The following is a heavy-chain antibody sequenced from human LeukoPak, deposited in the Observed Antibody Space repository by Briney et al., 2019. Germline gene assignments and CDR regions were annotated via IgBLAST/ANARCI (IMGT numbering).Heavy chain of an antibody. D-gene: IGHD5-18*01. V-gene: IGHV4-39*01. Sequence: PSETLSLTCTVSGGSIRSASYYWGWIRQPPGKGLEWIGSIYYSGSVNYNLSLKSRVTISVDTSKNQLSLRLTSVTAADTAVYYCARRGGDSYGYDYCGQGTLVTVSS. CDR2: IYYSGSV. J-gene: IGHJ4*02. CDR1: GGSIRSASYY. CDR3: ARRGGDSYGYDY.